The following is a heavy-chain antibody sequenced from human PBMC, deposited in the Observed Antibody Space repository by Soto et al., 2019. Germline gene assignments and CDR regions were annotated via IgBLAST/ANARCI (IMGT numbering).Heavy chain of an antibody. CDR1: GFTFSSYA. CDR3: AKMGYYYDSSGYYRFDY. D-gene: IGHD3-22*01. V-gene: IGHV3-23*01. Sequence: PGGSLRLSCAASGFTFSSYAMSWVRQAPGKGLEWVSAISGSGGSTYYADSVKGRFTISRDNSKNTLYLQMNSLRAEDTAVYYCAKMGYYYDSSGYYRFDYWGQGTLVTVSS. J-gene: IGHJ4*02. CDR2: ISGSGGST.